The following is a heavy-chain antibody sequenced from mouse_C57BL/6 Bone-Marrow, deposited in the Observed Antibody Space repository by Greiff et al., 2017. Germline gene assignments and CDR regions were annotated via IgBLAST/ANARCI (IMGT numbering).Heavy chain of an antibody. J-gene: IGHJ1*03. V-gene: IGHV5-16*01. CDR1: GFTFSDYY. D-gene: IGHD2-5*01. CDR3: ARDPIVTPYWYFDV. Sequence: EVKLQESEGGLVQPGSSMKLSCTASGFTFSDYYMAWVRQVPEKGLEWVANINYDGSSTYYLDSLKSRFIISRDNAKNILYLQMSILKSEDTATYYCARDPIVTPYWYFDVWGTGTTVTVSS. CDR2: INYDGSST.